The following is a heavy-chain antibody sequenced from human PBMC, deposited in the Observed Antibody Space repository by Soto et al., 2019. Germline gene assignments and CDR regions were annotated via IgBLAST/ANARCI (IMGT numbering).Heavy chain of an antibody. Sequence: QMQLQESGSGLVKPSQTLSLTCAVSGGSISSGGYSWSWIRQPPGKGLEWIGYIYHSVSTYYNPSITSTEGTSVERYKTQLSPKLSSVTAADTAVYYCARVNYDYVWESYRPYGMDVWGPGTNVTVSS. D-gene: IGHD3-16*02. J-gene: IGHJ6*02. V-gene: IGHV4-30-2*01. CDR3: ARVNYDYVWESYRPYGMDV. CDR2: IYHSVST. CDR1: GGSISSGGYS.